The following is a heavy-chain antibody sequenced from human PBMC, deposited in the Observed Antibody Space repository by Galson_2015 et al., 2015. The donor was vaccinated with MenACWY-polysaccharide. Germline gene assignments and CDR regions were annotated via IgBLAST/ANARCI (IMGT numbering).Heavy chain of an antibody. J-gene: IGHJ4*02. V-gene: IGHV6-1*01. CDR3: ASQGIAVAGVIDV. Sequence: CAISGDSVSSHTAAWNWIRQSPSRGLEWLGRTYYRSKWYKYYAASVKGRITINVDTSKNQFSLRLTSVTPEDTAMYYCASQGIAVAGVIDVGGQGILATVSS. CDR2: TYYRSKWYK. D-gene: IGHD6-19*01. CDR1: GDSVSSHTAA.